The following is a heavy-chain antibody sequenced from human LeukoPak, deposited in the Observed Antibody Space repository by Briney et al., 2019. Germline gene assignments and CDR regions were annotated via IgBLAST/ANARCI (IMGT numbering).Heavy chain of an antibody. CDR2: LSATGLST. CDR3: ARSILFDY. Sequence: GGPLRLSCAASGFTFTNYGMIWVRQAPGKGLEWVSGLSATGLSTYYADSVKGRFTISRDNAKNSLYLQMNSLRDDDTAVYYCARSILFDYWGQGTLVTVSS. V-gene: IGHV3-23*01. J-gene: IGHJ4*02. CDR1: GFTFTNYG.